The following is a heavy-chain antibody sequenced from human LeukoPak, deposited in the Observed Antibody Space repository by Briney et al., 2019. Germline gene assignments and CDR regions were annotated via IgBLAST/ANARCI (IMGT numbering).Heavy chain of an antibody. CDR2: INHSGST. V-gene: IGHV4-34*01. J-gene: IGHJ4*02. CDR1: GGSFSGYY. Sequence: SETLSLTCAVYGGSFSGYYWSWIRQPPGKGLEWIGEINHSGSTNYNPSLKSRVTMSVDTSKNQFSLKLSSLTAADTAVYYCARTRGYSSGWYYFDYWGQGTLVTVSS. D-gene: IGHD6-19*01. CDR3: ARTRGYSSGWYYFDY.